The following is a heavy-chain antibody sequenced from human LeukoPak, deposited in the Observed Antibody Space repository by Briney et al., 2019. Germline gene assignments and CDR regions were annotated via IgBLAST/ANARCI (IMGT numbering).Heavy chain of an antibody. Sequence: TSETLSLTCTVSGGSISSYYWSWIRQPPGKGLEWIGEINHSGSTNYNPSLKSRVTISVDTSKNQFSLKLSSVTAADTAVYYCARGNDGNFDYWGQGTLVTVSS. V-gene: IGHV4-34*01. J-gene: IGHJ4*02. CDR2: INHSGST. CDR3: ARGNDGNFDY. D-gene: IGHD1-1*01. CDR1: GGSISSYY.